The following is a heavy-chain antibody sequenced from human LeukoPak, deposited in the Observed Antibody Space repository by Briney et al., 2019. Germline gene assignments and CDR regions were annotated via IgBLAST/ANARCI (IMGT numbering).Heavy chain of an antibody. CDR1: GFTFSSYA. J-gene: IGHJ4*02. V-gene: IGHV3-64D*06. D-gene: IGHD3-10*01. CDR2: ISYNGGST. CDR3: VKDGSGSYYTYYFDY. Sequence: PGGSLRLSCSASGFTFSSYAVHWVRQAPGKGLEYVSGISYNGGSTFYADSVKGRFTISRDNSKNTLYLQMSSLRAEDTAVYYCVKDGSGSYYTYYFDYWGQGTLVTVSS.